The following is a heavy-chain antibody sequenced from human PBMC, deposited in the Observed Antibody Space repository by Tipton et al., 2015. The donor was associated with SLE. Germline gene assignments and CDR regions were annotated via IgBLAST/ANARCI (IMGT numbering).Heavy chain of an antibody. CDR2: IYYSGTT. V-gene: IGHV4-59*08. D-gene: IGHD3-16*01. CDR3: ARLGRRGGNWYFDL. Sequence: GLVKPSETLSVTCTVSGGSISSYYWNWIRQPPGKGLEWIGWIYYSGTTNYNPSLKSRITISVDTSKNQFSLKLNSVTAADTAVYYCARLGRRGGNWYFDLWGRGTLVTVSS. J-gene: IGHJ2*01. CDR1: GGSISSYY.